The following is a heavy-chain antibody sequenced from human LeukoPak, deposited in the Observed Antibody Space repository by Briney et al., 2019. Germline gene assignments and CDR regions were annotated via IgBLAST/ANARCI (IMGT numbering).Heavy chain of an antibody. CDR3: AKDRNYYGSGSLDV. CDR2: ISGNDDNT. D-gene: IGHD3-10*01. Sequence: GGSLRLSCAASGFTFSSYAMSWVRQAPGRGLEWVSVISGNDDNTYYADSVKGRFTISRDNSENTLYLQMNSLRAEDTAVYYCAKDRNYYGSGSLDVWGQGTTVTVSS. J-gene: IGHJ6*02. V-gene: IGHV3-23*01. CDR1: GFTFSSYA.